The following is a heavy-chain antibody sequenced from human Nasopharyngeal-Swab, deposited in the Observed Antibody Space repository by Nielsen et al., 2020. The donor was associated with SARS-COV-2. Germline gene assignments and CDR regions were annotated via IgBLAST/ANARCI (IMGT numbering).Heavy chain of an antibody. CDR2: ISYDGSNK. Sequence: GESLKISCAASGFTFSSYGMHWVRQAPGKGLEWVAVISYDGSNKYYADSVKGRFTISRDNSKNTLYLQMNSLRAEDTAVYYCAKVQSGEDYFDYWGQGTLVTVSS. D-gene: IGHD1-26*01. J-gene: IGHJ4*02. CDR1: GFTFSSYG. CDR3: AKVQSGEDYFDY. V-gene: IGHV3-30*18.